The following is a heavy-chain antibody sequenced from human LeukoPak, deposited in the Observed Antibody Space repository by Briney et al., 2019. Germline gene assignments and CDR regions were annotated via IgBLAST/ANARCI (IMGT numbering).Heavy chain of an antibody. CDR3: AGHGISVWGSYRSFDL. Sequence: PSETLSLTCAVYGGSFNDYYWTWIRQSPGKGLEWIGEINHSGSTSYNPSLKSRVTISVDASKSQFSLKLNSVTAADTAVYYCAGHGISVWGSYRSFDLWGRGTLVTVSS. J-gene: IGHJ2*01. CDR1: GGSFNDYY. V-gene: IGHV4-34*01. CDR2: INHSGST. D-gene: IGHD3-16*02.